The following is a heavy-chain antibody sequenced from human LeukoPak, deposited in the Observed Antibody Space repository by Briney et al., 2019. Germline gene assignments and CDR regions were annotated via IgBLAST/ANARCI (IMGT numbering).Heavy chain of an antibody. J-gene: IGHJ5*02. CDR2: ISSSSSYI. CDR1: GFTFSSYS. V-gene: IGHV3-21*01. D-gene: IGHD3-3*01. CDR3: ARQNYDFWSGYNYEYNWFDP. Sequence: PGRSLRLSCAASGFTFSSYSMNWVRQAPGKGLEWVSYISSSSSYIYYADSVKGRFTISRDNAKNSLYLQMNSLRAEDTAVYYCARQNYDFWSGYNYEYNWFDPWGQGTLVTVSS.